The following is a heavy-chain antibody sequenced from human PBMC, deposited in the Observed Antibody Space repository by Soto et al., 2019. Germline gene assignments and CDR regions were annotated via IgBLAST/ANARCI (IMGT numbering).Heavy chain of an antibody. CDR3: ARGRARGYSYGYVNDY. V-gene: IGHV3-74*01. Sequence: GGSLRLSCAASGFTFSSYWMHWVRQAPGKGLVWVSRINSDGSSTSYADSVKGRFTISRDNAKNTLYLQMNSLRAEDTAVYYCARGRARGYSYGYVNDYWGQGTLVTVSS. D-gene: IGHD5-18*01. CDR2: INSDGSST. CDR1: GFTFSSYW. J-gene: IGHJ4*02.